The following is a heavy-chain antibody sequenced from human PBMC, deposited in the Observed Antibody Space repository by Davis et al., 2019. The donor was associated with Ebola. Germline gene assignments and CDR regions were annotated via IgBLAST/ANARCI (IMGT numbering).Heavy chain of an antibody. CDR1: GYTFSTCA. D-gene: IGHD3-3*01. CDR2: INAGNSNT. Sequence: AASVKVSCKASGYTFSTCAMHWVRQAPGQRLEWMGWINAGNSNTKYSQELQGRVSIIRDTSTSTVYMELSSLRSEDTAVYYCARGLRFLEWGWFDPWGQGTLVTVSS. CDR3: ARGLRFLEWGWFDP. V-gene: IGHV1-3*03. J-gene: IGHJ5*02.